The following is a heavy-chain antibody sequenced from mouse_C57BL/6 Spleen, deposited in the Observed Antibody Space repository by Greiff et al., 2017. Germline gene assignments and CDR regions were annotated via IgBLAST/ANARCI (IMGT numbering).Heavy chain of an antibody. Sequence: EVMLVESGGGLVKPGGSLKLSCAASGFTFSSYAMSWVRQTPEKRLEWVATISDGGSYTYYPDNVKGRFTISRDNAKNNLYLQMSHLKSEDTAMYYCARGLYYGSSFYFDDWGQGTTLTVSS. V-gene: IGHV5-4*03. CDR2: ISDGGSYT. D-gene: IGHD1-1*01. CDR1: GFTFSSYA. CDR3: ARGLYYGSSFYFDD. J-gene: IGHJ2*01.